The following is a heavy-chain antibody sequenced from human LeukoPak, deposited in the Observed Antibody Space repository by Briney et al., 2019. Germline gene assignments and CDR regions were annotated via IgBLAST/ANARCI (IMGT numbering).Heavy chain of an antibody. D-gene: IGHD3-3*01. J-gene: IGHJ5*02. V-gene: IGHV1-18*01. Sequence: ASVKVSCKASGYTFTSYGISWVRQAPGQGLEWMGWISAYNGNTNYAQKLQGRVTMTTDTSTSTVYMELSSLRSEDTAVYYCARDDFGVVIRSGIDPWGQGTLVTVSS. CDR3: ARDDFGVVIRSGIDP. CDR1: GYTFTSYG. CDR2: ISAYNGNT.